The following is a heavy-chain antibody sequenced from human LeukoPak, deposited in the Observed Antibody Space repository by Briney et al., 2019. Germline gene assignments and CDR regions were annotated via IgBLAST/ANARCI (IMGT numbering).Heavy chain of an antibody. D-gene: IGHD6-13*01. Sequence: PGGSLRLSCTVSGVTFTSSGMCWIRQTPGKGLEWVSGISGSGGRTDYADSVKGRFTISRDNSKNTLYLHMNSQRAEDTAVYYCASDTCSWFFEYWGQGTLVTVSS. CDR1: GVTFTSSG. J-gene: IGHJ4*02. CDR3: ASDTCSWFFEY. V-gene: IGHV3-23*01. CDR2: ISGSGGRT.